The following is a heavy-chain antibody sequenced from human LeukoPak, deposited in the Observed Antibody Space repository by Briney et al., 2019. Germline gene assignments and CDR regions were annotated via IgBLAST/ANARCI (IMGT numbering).Heavy chain of an antibody. D-gene: IGHD2-21*02. Sequence: SVKVSCKASGGTFSSYAISWVRQAPGQGLEWMGRIIPIFGIANYAQKFQGRVAITADKSTSTAYMELSSLRSEDTAVYYCARDYEYCGGDCSNRWDAFDIWGQGTMVTVSS. CDR1: GGTFSSYA. J-gene: IGHJ3*02. CDR3: ARDYEYCGGDCSNRWDAFDI. CDR2: IIPIFGIA. V-gene: IGHV1-69*04.